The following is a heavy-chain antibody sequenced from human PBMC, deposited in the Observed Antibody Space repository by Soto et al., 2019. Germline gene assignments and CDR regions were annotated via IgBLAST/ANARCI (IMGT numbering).Heavy chain of an antibody. CDR2: ITFSGNTV. Sequence: QVQLVESGAGLVKPGGSLRLSCAASGFTLSDSYMSWIRQAPGKGLEWISYITFSGNTVYYADSLKGRFTISRDNAKNSLYLQMNRLRAEDTAVYYCARVSWREKYGMDVWGQGTTVTVSS. CDR3: ARVSWREKYGMDV. J-gene: IGHJ6*02. V-gene: IGHV3-11*01. CDR1: GFTLSDSY.